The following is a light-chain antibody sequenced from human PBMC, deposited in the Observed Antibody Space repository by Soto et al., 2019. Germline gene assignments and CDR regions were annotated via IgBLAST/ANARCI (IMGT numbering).Light chain of an antibody. Sequence: QSALTQPASVSGSPGQSITISCTGTSSDVGSYNLVSWYQQHPGKAPKFMIYEGTKRPLGVSNRFSGSKSGNTASLTISGLQAEDEADYYCCSYAGSRHYVFGTGTKVTVL. CDR3: CSYAGSRHYV. J-gene: IGLJ1*01. CDR1: SSDVGSYNL. V-gene: IGLV2-23*01. CDR2: EGT.